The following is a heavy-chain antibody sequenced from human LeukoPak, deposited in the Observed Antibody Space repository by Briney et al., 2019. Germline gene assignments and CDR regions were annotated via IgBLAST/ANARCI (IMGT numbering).Heavy chain of an antibody. V-gene: IGHV1-18*01. CDR1: GYTFTSYG. D-gene: IGHD2-15*01. CDR2: ISAYNGNT. J-gene: IGHJ3*02. CDR3: ARDVFCSGNSCLRDAFDI. Sequence: GASVKVSCKASGYTFTSYGVSWVRQAPGQSLEWLVWISAYNGNTYYAENFQARVTMTTDTSTSTAYMELRSLKSDDTAVYYCARDVFCSGNSCLRDAFDIWGQGTKVTVSS.